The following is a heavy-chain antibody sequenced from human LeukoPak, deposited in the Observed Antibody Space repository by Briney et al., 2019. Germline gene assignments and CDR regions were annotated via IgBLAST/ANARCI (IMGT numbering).Heavy chain of an antibody. CDR3: HYDYYYYGMDV. J-gene: IGHJ6*02. D-gene: IGHD5-12*01. Sequence: SETLSLTCAVYGGSFSGYYWSWIRQPPGKGLEWIGEINDSGSTNYNPSLKSGVTISVDTSKNQFSLKLSSVTAVDTAVYYCHYDYYYYGMDVWGQGTTVTVSS. CDR2: INDSGST. CDR1: GGSFSGYY. V-gene: IGHV4-34*01.